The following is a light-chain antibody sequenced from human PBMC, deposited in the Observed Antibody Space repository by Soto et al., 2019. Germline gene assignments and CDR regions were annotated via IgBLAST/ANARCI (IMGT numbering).Light chain of an antibody. CDR3: QQYGSSPLT. CDR2: GAS. CDR1: QSVSSNY. V-gene: IGKV3-20*01. J-gene: IGKJ4*01. Sequence: EIVLTQSPGTLSLSPGERATLSCRASQSVSSNYLAWYQQKPGHAPRLLIYGASSRATGIPDRFSGSGSGTDFTLTISRLEPEDFAVYYCQQYGSSPLTFGGGTKVDIK.